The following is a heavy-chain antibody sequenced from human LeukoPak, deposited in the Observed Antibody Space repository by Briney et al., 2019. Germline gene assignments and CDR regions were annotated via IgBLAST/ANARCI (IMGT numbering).Heavy chain of an antibody. D-gene: IGHD4-17*01. CDR3: ARAQTYGDSRLLLDY. Sequence: ETLSLTCTVSGGSISSSSYYWGWIRQPPGKGLEWVANIKQDGTEKYYVDSVKGRFTISRDNAKNSQYLQMNSLRVEDTALYYCARAQTYGDSRLLLDYWGQGTLVTVSS. J-gene: IGHJ4*02. CDR1: GGSISSSSYY. CDR2: IKQDGTEK. V-gene: IGHV3-7*03.